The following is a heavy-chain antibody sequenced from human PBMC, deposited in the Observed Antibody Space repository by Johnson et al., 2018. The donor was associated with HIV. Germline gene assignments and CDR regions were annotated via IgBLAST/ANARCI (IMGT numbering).Heavy chain of an antibody. D-gene: IGHD2-15*01. J-gene: IGHJ3*02. CDR2: ISSSGGNT. Sequence: DVQVVESGGGLVQPGGCLRLSCVASGFTFSSYAMSWVRQAPGKGLEWVSTISSSGGNTYYADSVKGRFTISRDNSKKTVYVQMSSLRAEDTAVYHCATAYCNGGVVGAFDIWGQGTMVTVSS. CDR3: ATAYCNGGVVGAFDI. V-gene: IGHV3-23*04. CDR1: GFTFSSYA.